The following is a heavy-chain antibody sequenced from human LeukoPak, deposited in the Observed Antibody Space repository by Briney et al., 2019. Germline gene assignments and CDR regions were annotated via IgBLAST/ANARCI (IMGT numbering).Heavy chain of an antibody. D-gene: IGHD5-12*01. CDR3: ARDQLAYSGYDTLFDY. CDR2: ISYDGSNK. Sequence: GRSLRLSCAASEFTFSSYAMHWVRQAPGKGLEWVAVISYDGSNKYYADSVKGRFTISRDNSKNTLYLQMNSLRAEDTAVYYCARDQLAYSGYDTLFDYWGQGTLDTVSS. CDR1: EFTFSSYA. J-gene: IGHJ4*02. V-gene: IGHV3-30*04.